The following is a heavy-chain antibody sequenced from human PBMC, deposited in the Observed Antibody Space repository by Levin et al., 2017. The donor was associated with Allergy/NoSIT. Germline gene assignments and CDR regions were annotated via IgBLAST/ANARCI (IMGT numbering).Heavy chain of an antibody. J-gene: IGHJ6*02. V-gene: IGHV3-21*01. Sequence: GESLKISCAASGFTFSSYSMNWVRQAPGKGLEWVSSISSSSSYIYYADSVKGRFTISRDNAKNSLYLQMNSLRAEDTAVYYCARDGGYCSGGSCYTGYYYDYGMDVWGQGTTVTVSS. CDR1: GFTFSSYS. D-gene: IGHD2-15*01. CDR2: ISSSSSYI. CDR3: ARDGGYCSGGSCYTGYYYDYGMDV.